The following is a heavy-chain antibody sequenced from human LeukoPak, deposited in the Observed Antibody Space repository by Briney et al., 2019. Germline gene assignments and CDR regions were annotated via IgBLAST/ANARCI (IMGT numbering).Heavy chain of an antibody. J-gene: IGHJ4*02. D-gene: IGHD4-17*01. CDR1: GFTFSNYW. Sequence: PGGSLRLSCAASGFTFSNYWMSWVRQAPGKGLEWVANIKQDGSDKYYVDSVKGRFTISRDNAKNSLYLQMNSLRAEDTAEYYCARDTVATTFDYWGQGTVVAVSS. V-gene: IGHV3-7*04. CDR2: IKQDGSDK. CDR3: ARDTVATTFDY.